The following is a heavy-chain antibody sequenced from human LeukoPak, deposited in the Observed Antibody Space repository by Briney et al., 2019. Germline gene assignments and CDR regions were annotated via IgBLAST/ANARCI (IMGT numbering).Heavy chain of an antibody. D-gene: IGHD6-6*01. V-gene: IGHV5-51*01. CDR1: YW. CDR3: ASHEYSSSSGAFDI. J-gene: IGHJ3*02. CDR2: IYPGDSDT. Sequence: YWSWIRQAPGKGLEWMGIIYPGDSDTRYSPSFQGQVTISADKSISTAYLQWSSLKASDTAMYYCASHEYSSSSGAFDIWGQGTMVTVSS.